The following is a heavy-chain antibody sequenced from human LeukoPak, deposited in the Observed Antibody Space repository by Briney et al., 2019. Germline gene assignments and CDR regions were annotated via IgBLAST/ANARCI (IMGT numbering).Heavy chain of an antibody. D-gene: IGHD3-16*01. CDR1: GGSISSSSYY. Sequence: SETLFLTCTISGGSISSSSYYWGWIRQPPGKGLEWIGSIYYSGSTYYNPSLKSRVTISVDKSKNQFSLKLSSVTAADTAVYYCARDMKRWFDPWGQGTLVTVSS. CDR2: IYYSGST. J-gene: IGHJ5*02. V-gene: IGHV4-39*07. CDR3: ARDMKRWFDP.